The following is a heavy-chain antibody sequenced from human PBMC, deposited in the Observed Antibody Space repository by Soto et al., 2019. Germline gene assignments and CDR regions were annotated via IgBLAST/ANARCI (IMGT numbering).Heavy chain of an antibody. V-gene: IGHV3-23*01. Sequence: GGSLRLSCAASGFTFSSYAMSWVRQAPGKGLEWVSAISGSGGSTYYADSVKGRFTISRDNSKNTLYLQMNSLRAEDTAVYYCAKDEYGSGSYYSYFDYWGQGTLVTVSS. CDR1: GFTFSSYA. CDR3: AKDEYGSGSYYSYFDY. CDR2: ISGSGGST. J-gene: IGHJ4*02. D-gene: IGHD1-26*01.